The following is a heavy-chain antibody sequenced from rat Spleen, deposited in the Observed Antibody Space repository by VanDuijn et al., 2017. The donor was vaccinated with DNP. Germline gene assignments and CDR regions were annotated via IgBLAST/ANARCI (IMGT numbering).Heavy chain of an antibody. D-gene: IGHD4-3*01. V-gene: IGHV5-22*01. CDR2: IGSPAYAP. J-gene: IGHJ2*01. Sequence: EVQLVESGGGLVQPGRSLTLSCAASGFTFSAYYMAWVRQAPAKGLEWVAYIGSPAYAPYYADSVKGRFTISRDNAKSTLYLQMNTLRSEDMATYYCVRWNSGHFDYWGQGVMVTVSS. CDR3: VRWNSGHFDY. CDR1: GFTFSAYY.